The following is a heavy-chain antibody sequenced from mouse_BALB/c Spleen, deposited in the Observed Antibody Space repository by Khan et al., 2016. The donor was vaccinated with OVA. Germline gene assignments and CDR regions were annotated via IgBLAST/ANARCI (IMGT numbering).Heavy chain of an antibody. CDR2: INTYTGEP. CDR3: ARGGYAGTMDY. V-gene: IGHV9-3-1*01. D-gene: IGHD2-14*01. Sequence: QIQLVQSGPELKKPGETVKISCKASGYTFTNNGMNWVKQNPGKGLKWMGWINTYTGEPTYVDDFKGRFAFSLETSATTAYLQINNLKNEDTATYFGARGGYAGTMDYWGQGTSVTVSS. CDR1: GYTFTNNG. J-gene: IGHJ4*01.